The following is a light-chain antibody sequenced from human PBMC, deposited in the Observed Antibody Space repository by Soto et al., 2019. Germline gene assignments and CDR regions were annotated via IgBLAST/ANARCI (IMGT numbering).Light chain of an antibody. CDR2: DVS. CDR3: CSYAGNYIYV. CDR1: SSDVGRFNY. V-gene: IGLV2-11*01. J-gene: IGLJ1*01. Sequence: QSALTQPRSVSGSPGQSVTISCTGTSSDVGRFNYVSWYQQHPAKAPKLMIYDVSNRPSGVPDRFSGSKSGNTASLTISGLQAEDEADYYCCSYAGNYIYVFGTGTKLTVL.